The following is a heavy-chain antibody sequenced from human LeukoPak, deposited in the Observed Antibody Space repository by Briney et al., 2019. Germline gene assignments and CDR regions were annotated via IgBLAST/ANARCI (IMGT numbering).Heavy chain of an antibody. V-gene: IGHV3-15*01. CDR3: TTSDSSGWSFDY. J-gene: IGHJ4*02. CDR2: IKSKTDGGTT. CDR1: GFTFSNAW. D-gene: IGHD6-19*01. Sequence: GGSLRLSCAASGFTFSNAWMSWVRRAPGKGLEWVGRIKSKTDGGTTDYAAPVKGRFTISRDDSKNTLYLQMNSLKTEDTAVYYCTTSDSSGWSFDYWGQGTLVTVSS.